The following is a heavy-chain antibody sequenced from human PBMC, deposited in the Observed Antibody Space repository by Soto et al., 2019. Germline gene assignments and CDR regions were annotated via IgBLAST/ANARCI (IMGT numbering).Heavy chain of an antibody. Sequence: SETLSLTCAVYGGSLSGYYWSWIRQPPGKGLEWIGEINHSGSTNYNPSLKSRVTISVDTSKNQFSLKLSSVTAADTAVYYCARGGTMVRGVIYYYYYYGMDVWGQGTTVTVSS. J-gene: IGHJ6*02. V-gene: IGHV4-34*01. CDR2: INHSGST. D-gene: IGHD3-10*01. CDR1: GGSLSGYY. CDR3: ARGGTMVRGVIYYYYYYGMDV.